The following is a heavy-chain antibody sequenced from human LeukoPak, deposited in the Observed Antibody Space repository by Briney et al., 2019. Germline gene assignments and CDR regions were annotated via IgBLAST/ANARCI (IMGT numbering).Heavy chain of an antibody. J-gene: IGHJ4*02. D-gene: IGHD6-13*01. CDR1: GDSVSSDSVA. V-gene: IGHV6-1*01. CDR2: TYYRSKWCN. Sequence: SQTLSLTCAISGDSVSSDSVAWNWIRQSPSRGLEWLGRTYYRSKWCNDYAVSVKSRITINPDTSKNQFSLQLNSVTPEDTAVYYCARGSSSWYGTFDYWGQGTLVTVSS. CDR3: ARGSSSWYGTFDY.